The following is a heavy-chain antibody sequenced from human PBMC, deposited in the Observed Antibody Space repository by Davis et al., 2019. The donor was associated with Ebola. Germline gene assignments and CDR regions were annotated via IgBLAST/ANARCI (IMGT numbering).Heavy chain of an antibody. V-gene: IGHV3-64*04. CDR3: AKVELGY. J-gene: IGHJ4*02. CDR2: ISNNGDST. D-gene: IGHD1-1*01. Sequence: GESLKISCSASGFIFSSYTMHWVRQAPGKGLEYVSAISNNGDSTFYADSVKGRFTISRDNSKNTLYLQMNSLRAEDTAVYYCAKVELGYWGQGTLVTVSS. CDR1: GFIFSSYT.